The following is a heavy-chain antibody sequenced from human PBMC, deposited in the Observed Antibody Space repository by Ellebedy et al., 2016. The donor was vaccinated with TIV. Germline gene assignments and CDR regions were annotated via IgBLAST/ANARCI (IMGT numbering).Heavy chain of an antibody. Sequence: SVKVSXXASGITFSTSAVQWVRQARGQRLEWIGWIVVGSGNTNYAQEFHERVSITADMSTGTVYMELSSLRSEDSAVYYCAAGDYVWGSYRPDYWGQGTLVTVSS. D-gene: IGHD3-16*02. CDR2: IVVGSGNT. J-gene: IGHJ4*02. CDR1: GITFSTSA. CDR3: AAGDYVWGSYRPDY. V-gene: IGHV1-58*01.